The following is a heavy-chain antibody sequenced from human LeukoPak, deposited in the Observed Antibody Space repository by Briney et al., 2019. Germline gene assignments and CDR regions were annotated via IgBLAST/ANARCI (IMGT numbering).Heavy chain of an antibody. CDR2: ISYDGSNK. V-gene: IGHV3-30-3*01. Sequence: GGSLRLSCAASRFTFSSYAMHWVRQAPGKGLEWVAVISYDGSNKYYADSVKGRFTISRDNSKNTLYLQMNSLRAEDTAVYYCARGGPGPFDFWGQGTLVTVSS. CDR3: ARGGPGPFDF. J-gene: IGHJ4*02. D-gene: IGHD1-14*01. CDR1: RFTFSSYA.